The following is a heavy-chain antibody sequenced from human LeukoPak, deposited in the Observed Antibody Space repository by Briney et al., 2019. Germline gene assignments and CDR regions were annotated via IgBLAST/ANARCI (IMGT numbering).Heavy chain of an antibody. CDR1: GVPISSYY. CDR3: ARGLVGATLHY. V-gene: IGHV4-4*07. J-gene: IGHJ4*02. Sequence: SETLPLTCTVSGVPISSYYWSWIRQPAGKGLEWIGRIYTSGSTNYNPSLESRVTMSVDTSKNQFSLKLSSVTAADTAVYYCARGLVGATLHYWGQGTLVTVSS. D-gene: IGHD1-26*01. CDR2: IYTSGST.